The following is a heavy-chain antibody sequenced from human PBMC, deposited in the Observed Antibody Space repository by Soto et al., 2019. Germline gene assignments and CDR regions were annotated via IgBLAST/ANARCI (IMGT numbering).Heavy chain of an antibody. Sequence: GASVMVSFKASGHTFTSCYMHWVRQAPGQGLEWMGIINPSGGSTSYAQKFQGRVTMTRDTSTSTVYMELSSLRSEDTAVYYCARDLRVVTAIRNWFDPWGQGTLVTVSS. J-gene: IGHJ5*02. CDR3: ARDLRVVTAIRNWFDP. CDR2: INPSGGST. V-gene: IGHV1-46*01. D-gene: IGHD2-21*02. CDR1: GHTFTSCY.